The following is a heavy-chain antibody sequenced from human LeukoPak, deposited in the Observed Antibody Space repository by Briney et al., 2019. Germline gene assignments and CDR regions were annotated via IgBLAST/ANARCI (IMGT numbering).Heavy chain of an antibody. V-gene: IGHV4-4*07. CDR1: GGSISSYY. Sequence: SETLSLTCTVSGGSISSYYWSWIRQPPGKGLEWIGRVFTSGIISGNTNYNPSVKSRVTMSVDSSKNQFSLKLSSVTAADTAVYYCAVSAYCSGGSCYFRQIDYWGQGTLVTVSS. D-gene: IGHD2-15*01. CDR3: AVSAYCSGGSCYFRQIDY. J-gene: IGHJ4*02. CDR2: VFTSGIISGNT.